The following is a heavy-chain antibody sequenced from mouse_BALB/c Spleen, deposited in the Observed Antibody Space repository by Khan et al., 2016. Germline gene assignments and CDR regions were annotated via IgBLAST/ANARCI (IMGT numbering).Heavy chain of an antibody. V-gene: IGHV1-87*01. J-gene: IGHJ3*01. CDR1: GYTFTSYW. D-gene: IGHD2-1*01. CDR3: ARGGYGNYVFAY. CDR2: IYPGDGDT. Sequence: QVQLQQSGAELARPGASVKLSCKASGYTFTSYWMRWVKQRPGQSLQWIGTIYPGDGDTRYTQKFKGKATLTADKSSSTAYMQLSSLASEDSAVYYWARGGYGNYVFAYWGQGTLVTVSA.